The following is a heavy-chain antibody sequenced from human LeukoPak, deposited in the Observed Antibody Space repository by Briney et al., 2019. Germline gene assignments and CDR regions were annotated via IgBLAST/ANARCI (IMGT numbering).Heavy chain of an antibody. Sequence: GGSLRLSCAASGFTFSSYAMSWVRQAPGKGLEWVSAISGSGGSTYYADSVKGRFTISRDNSKNTLYLQMNSLRAEATAVYYCAYGGLYYYYGMDVWGQGTTVTVSS. CDR3: AYGGLYYYYGMDV. CDR1: GFTFSSYA. V-gene: IGHV3-23*01. J-gene: IGHJ6*02. CDR2: ISGSGGST. D-gene: IGHD3-16*01.